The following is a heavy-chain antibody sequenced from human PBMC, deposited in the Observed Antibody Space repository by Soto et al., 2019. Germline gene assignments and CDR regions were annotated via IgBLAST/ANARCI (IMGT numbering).Heavy chain of an antibody. J-gene: IGHJ4*02. CDR3: ARGGVVVPDPFDY. Sequence: GGSLRLSCAASGFTFSSYAMHWVRQAPGKGLEWVAVISYDGSNKYYADSVKGRFTISRDNSKNTLYLQMNSLRAEDTAVYYCARGGVVVPDPFDYWGQGTLVTVSS. D-gene: IGHD2-2*01. CDR1: GFTFSSYA. V-gene: IGHV3-30-3*01. CDR2: ISYDGSNK.